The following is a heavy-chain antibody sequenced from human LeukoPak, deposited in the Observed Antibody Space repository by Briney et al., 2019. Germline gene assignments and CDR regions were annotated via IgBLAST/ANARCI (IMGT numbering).Heavy chain of an antibody. CDR2: ISPILGIA. D-gene: IGHD6-13*01. J-gene: IGHJ6*02. CDR1: GGTFSSYA. Sequence: GASLKVSCKASGGTFSSYAISWVRQAPGQGLEWMGRISPILGIANYAQKFQGRVTITADKSTSTAYMELSSLRSEDTAVYYCARVGIIAAAGYYYYGMDVWGQGTTVTVSS. V-gene: IGHV1-69*04. CDR3: ARVGIIAAAGYYYYGMDV.